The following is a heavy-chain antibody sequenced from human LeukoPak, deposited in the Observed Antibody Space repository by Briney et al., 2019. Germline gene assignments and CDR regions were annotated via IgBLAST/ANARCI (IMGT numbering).Heavy chain of an antibody. D-gene: IGHD6-13*01. Sequence: GGSLRLSCAASGFTFSSYGMHWVRQAPGKGLEWVAVIWYDGSNKYYADSVKGRFTISRDNSKNTLYLQMNSLRAEDTAVYYCARFPLRAAASVWGQGTMVTVSS. CDR2: IWYDGSNK. V-gene: IGHV3-33*01. CDR3: ARFPLRAAASV. CDR1: GFTFSSYG. J-gene: IGHJ3*01.